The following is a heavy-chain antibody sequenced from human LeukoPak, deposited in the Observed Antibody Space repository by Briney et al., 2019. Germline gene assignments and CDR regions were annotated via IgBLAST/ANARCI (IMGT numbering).Heavy chain of an antibody. J-gene: IGHJ5*02. CDR3: ARDDSSFFDP. V-gene: IGHV1-8*01. Sequence: ASVKVSCKASGYTFTSYDINWVRQATGQGLEWMGWMNPNSGNTGYAQKFQGRVTMTRDTSTSTVYMELSSLRSEDTAVYYCARDDSSFFDPWGQGTQVTVSS. D-gene: IGHD3-22*01. CDR1: GYTFTSYD. CDR2: MNPNSGNT.